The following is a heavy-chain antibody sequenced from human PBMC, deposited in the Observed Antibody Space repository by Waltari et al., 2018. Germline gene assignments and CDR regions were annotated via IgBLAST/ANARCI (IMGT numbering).Heavy chain of an antibody. V-gene: IGHV3-21*01. D-gene: IGHD1-1*01. J-gene: IGHJ6*02. Sequence: EVQLVESGGGLVKPGGSLRRSCGASGFTFSSYSMNWVRQAPGKGLEGVSSISSSSSYIYYADSVKGRFTISRDNAKNSLYLQMNSLRAEDTAVYYCARGGYGGNRYYYYGMDVWGQGTTVTVSS. CDR2: ISSSSSYI. CDR3: ARGGYGGNRYYYYGMDV. CDR1: GFTFSSYS.